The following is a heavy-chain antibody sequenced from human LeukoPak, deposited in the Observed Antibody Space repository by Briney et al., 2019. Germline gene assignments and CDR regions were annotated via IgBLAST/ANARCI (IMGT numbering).Heavy chain of an antibody. CDR1: GITFSSYC. J-gene: IGHJ6*03. V-gene: IGHV3-23*01. CDR3: AKNGDRGAYCTGGTCYPYFYYYMDV. CDR2: ISSTGGTT. Sequence: PGGSLRLSCAASGITFSSYCMSWVRQAPGKGLEWVSSISSTGGTTYYADFVKGRFTISRDNSKNTLYLQMNSLRAEDTAIYYCAKNGDRGAYCTGGTCYPYFYYYMDVWGKGTTVTVSS. D-gene: IGHD2-15*01.